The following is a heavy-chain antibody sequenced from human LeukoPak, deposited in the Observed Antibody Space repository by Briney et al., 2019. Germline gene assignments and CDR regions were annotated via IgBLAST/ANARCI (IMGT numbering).Heavy chain of an antibody. CDR2: IYYSGST. CDR1: GGSISSYY. CDR3: ARDARDYYDIVD. Sequence: SETLSLTCTDSGGSISSYYWSWIRQPPGKGLEWIGYIYYSGSTNYNPSLKSRVTISVDTSKNQFSLKLSSVTAADTAVYYCARDARDYYDIVDWGQGTLVTVSS. J-gene: IGHJ4*02. D-gene: IGHD3-22*01. V-gene: IGHV4-59*01.